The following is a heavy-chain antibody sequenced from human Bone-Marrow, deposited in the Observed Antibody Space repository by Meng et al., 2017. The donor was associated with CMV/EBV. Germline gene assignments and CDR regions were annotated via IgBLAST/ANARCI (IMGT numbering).Heavy chain of an antibody. D-gene: IGHD6-19*01. J-gene: IGHJ4*02. CDR1: GFPFDDYA. V-gene: IGHV3-43D*03. CDR3: AKDISRVAVAGADY. Sequence: GESLKISCAGSGFPFDDYAIHWVRQAPGKGLEWVSLISWDGGSTYYADTVKGLFTISRDNSKNSLYLQMNSLRAEDTALYYCAKDISRVAVAGADYWGQGTLVTVSS. CDR2: ISWDGGST.